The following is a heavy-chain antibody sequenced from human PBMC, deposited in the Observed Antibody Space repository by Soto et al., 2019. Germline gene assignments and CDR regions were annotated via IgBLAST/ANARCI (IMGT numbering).Heavy chain of an antibody. CDR1: GYTFTSYG. D-gene: IGHD2-21*02. CDR2: ISAYNGNT. J-gene: IGHJ4*02. Sequence: GASVKVSCKASGYTFTSYGISWVRQAPGQGLEWMGWISAYNGNTNYAQKLQGRVTMTTDTSTSTAYMELRSLRSDDTAVDYCARGLEPYCGGDCKIRDYWGQGTLVTVSS. CDR3: ARGLEPYCGGDCKIRDY. V-gene: IGHV1-18*04.